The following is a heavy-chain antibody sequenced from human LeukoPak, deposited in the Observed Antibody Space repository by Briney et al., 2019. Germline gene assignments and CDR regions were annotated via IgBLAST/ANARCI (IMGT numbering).Heavy chain of an antibody. D-gene: IGHD3-22*01. CDR2: ISAYNGNT. J-gene: IGHJ4*02. CDR1: GYTFTSYG. CDR3: ARVPYYYDSSGYYDY. V-gene: IGHV1-18*01. Sequence: GASVKVSCKASGYTFTSYGISWVRQAPGQGLEWMGWISAYNGNTNYAQKLQGRVTMTPDTSTSTAYMELRSLRSDDTAVYYCARVPYYYDSSGYYDYWGQGTLVTVSS.